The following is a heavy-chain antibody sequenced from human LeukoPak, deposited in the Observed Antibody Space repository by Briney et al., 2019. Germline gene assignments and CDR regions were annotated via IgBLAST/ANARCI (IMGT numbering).Heavy chain of an antibody. V-gene: IGHV4-34*01. CDR3: ARGVRASIAAAGTSWWFDP. D-gene: IGHD6-13*01. CDR1: GGSFSGYY. J-gene: IGHJ5*02. CDR2: INHSGST. Sequence: SETLSLTCAVYGGSFSGYYWSWIRQPPGKGLEWIGEINHSGSTNYNPSLKSRVTISVDTSKNQFSLKLSSVTAADTVVYYCARGVRASIAAAGTSWWFDPWGQGTLVTVSS.